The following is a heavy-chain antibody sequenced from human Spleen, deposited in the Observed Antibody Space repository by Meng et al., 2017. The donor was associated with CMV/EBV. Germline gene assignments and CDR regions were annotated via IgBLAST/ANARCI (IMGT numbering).Heavy chain of an antibody. Sequence: GGSLRLSCKASGFTFNNYVMHWVRQPPGKGLEWVALIRYDGSSEYYADSVKGRFTISRDNSKNTLYLQMNSLRAEDTALYYCAKPGDDSGTNWFDPWGQGTLVTVSS. CDR2: IRYDGSSE. CDR3: AKPGDDSGTNWFDP. V-gene: IGHV3-30*02. D-gene: IGHD6-19*01. CDR1: GFTFNNYV. J-gene: IGHJ5*02.